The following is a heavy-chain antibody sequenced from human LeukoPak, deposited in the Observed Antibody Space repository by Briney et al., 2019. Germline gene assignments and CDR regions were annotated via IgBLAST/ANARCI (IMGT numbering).Heavy chain of an antibody. CDR2: ISCNNGGT. CDR3: ARAPPLSRREYHMDV. J-gene: IGHJ6*03. CDR1: GYTFTGYY. Sequence: ASVKVSCKASGYTFTGYYIQWVGQAPGQGLEWMGWISCNNGGTNYAQKFQGRVTMTRDTSISTVYMEVSRLRSDDTAVYYCARAPPLSRREYHMDVWGKGTTVTVSS. V-gene: IGHV1-2*02. D-gene: IGHD2-2*01.